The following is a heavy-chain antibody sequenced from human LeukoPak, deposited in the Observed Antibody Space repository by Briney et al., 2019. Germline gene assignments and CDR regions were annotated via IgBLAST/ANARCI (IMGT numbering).Heavy chain of an antibody. CDR2: IRYDGSNK. V-gene: IGHV3-30*02. Sequence: PGTSLRLSCAASGFSFSTYAMHWVRQAPGKGLEWVAFIRYDGSNKYYADSVKGRFTISRDNSKNTPYLQMNSLRAEDTAVYYCASLYGAYSSSWYGDAFDIWGQGTMVTVSS. CDR1: GFSFSTYA. D-gene: IGHD6-13*01. CDR3: ASLYGAYSSSWYGDAFDI. J-gene: IGHJ3*02.